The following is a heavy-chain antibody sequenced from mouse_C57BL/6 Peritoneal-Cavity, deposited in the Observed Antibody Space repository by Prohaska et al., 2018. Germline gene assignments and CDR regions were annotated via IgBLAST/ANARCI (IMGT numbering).Heavy chain of an antibody. CDR2: ITHSGET. CDR3: AGDRGGYWYFDV. CDR1: GFSITSGYY. J-gene: IGHJ1*03. V-gene: IGHV12-3*01. Sequence: QMQLQESGPGLVKPSQSLFLTCSITGFSITSGYYWIWIRQSPGKPLEWMGYITHSGETFYNPSLQSPISITRETSKNQFFLQLNSVTTEDTAMYYCAGDRGGYWYFDVWGTGTTVTVSS.